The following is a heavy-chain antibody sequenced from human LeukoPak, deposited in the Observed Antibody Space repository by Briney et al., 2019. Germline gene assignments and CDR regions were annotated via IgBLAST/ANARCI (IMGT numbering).Heavy chain of an antibody. V-gene: IGHV3-23*01. CDR2: ITGSGGST. D-gene: IGHD3-3*01. J-gene: IGHJ4*02. CDR1: GFTFSTYV. CDR3: AKSGDFWSGYYVDY. Sequence: GGSLRLSCAASGFTFSTYVVNWVRQAPGKGLEWVSTITGSGGSTYYADSVKGRFTISRDNSKNTLYLQMNSLRAEDTAVYYCAKSGDFWSGYYVDYWGQGTLVTVSS.